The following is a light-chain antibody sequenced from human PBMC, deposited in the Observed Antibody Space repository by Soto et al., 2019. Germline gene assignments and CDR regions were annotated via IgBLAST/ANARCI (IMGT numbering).Light chain of an antibody. V-gene: IGKV1-5*03. Sequence: DIQMTQSPSTLSASVGDRVNITCRASQSITDWLAWYQQKPGKAPKFLIYKASNLEGGVTSRFSGSGSGTEFTLTISSVQPDDFATYYCQYWDDYSWTFGQGTKVEIK. CDR2: KAS. J-gene: IGKJ1*01. CDR3: QYWDDYSWT. CDR1: QSITDW.